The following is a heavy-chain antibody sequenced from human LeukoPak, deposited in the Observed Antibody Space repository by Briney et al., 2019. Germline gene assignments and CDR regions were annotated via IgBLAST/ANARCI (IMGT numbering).Heavy chain of an antibody. CDR2: ISWNSGSI. V-gene: IGHV3-9*03. CDR3: PNVTVYYCGQRSWYLDR. CDR1: ALTELYM. J-gene: IGHJ2*01. Sequence: PGGSLSCYFSGYALTELYMHWERLGQAPGKGLEWVSGISWNSGSIGYADSVKGRFTISRDNAKNSLYLQRNSLRAEDMALYYCPNVTVYYCGQRSWYLDRWGGGKLVTVSS. D-gene: IGHD3-10*01.